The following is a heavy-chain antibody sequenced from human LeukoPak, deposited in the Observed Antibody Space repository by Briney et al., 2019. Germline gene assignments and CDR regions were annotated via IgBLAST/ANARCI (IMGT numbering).Heavy chain of an antibody. D-gene: IGHD3-22*01. J-gene: IGHJ5*02. CDR2: INPSGGST. Sequence: QAPGQGLEWMGIINPSGGSTSYAQKFQGRVTMTRDTSTSTVYMELSSLRSEDTAVYYCARVNTNYYDSSGYSTWGQGTLVTVSS. CDR3: ARVNTNYYDSSGYST. V-gene: IGHV1-46*01.